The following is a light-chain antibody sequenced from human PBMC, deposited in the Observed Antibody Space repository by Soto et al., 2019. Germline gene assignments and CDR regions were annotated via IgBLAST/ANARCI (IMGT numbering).Light chain of an antibody. J-gene: IGKJ4*01. CDR1: QSVSSSY. CDR3: QQYGRSSLT. V-gene: IGKV3-20*01. CDR2: GAS. Sequence: EIVLTQSPGTLSLSPGERATLSCRASQSVSSSYLAWYQQKPGQAPRLLIYGASSRATGIPDRFSGSGSGTDFTLTISRLEPEDFAVYYCQQYGRSSLTFGGGTNVEIK.